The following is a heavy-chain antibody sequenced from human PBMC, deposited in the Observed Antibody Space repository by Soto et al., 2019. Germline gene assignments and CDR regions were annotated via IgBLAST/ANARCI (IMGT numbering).Heavy chain of an antibody. CDR2: IIPIFGTA. D-gene: IGHD2-15*01. V-gene: IGHV1-69*13. J-gene: IGHJ4*02. Sequence: ASVTVSCKASGGTFSSYAISWVRQAPGQGLEWMGGIIPIFGTANYAQKFQGRVTITADESTRTAYMELHSLRSEDTAVYYCARVGERSGPFDYWGQGTRVTVSS. CDR3: ARVGERSGPFDY. CDR1: GGTFSSYA.